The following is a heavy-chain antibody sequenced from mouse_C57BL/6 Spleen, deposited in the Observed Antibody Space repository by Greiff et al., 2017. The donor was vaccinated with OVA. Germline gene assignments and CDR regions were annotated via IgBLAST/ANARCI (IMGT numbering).Heavy chain of an antibody. CDR2: IYPGDGDT. J-gene: IGHJ3*01. CDR1: GYAFSSYW. D-gene: IGHD2-4*01. V-gene: IGHV1-80*01. Sequence: VHLVESGAELVKPGASVKISCKASGYAFSSYWMNWVKQRPGKGLEWIGQIYPGDGDTNYNGKFKGKATLTADKSSSTAYMQLSSLTSEDSAVYFCARGGGLPFAYWGQGTLVTVSA. CDR3: ARGGGLPFAY.